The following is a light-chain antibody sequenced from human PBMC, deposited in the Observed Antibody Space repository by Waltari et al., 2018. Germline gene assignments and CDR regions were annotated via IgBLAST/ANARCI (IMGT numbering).Light chain of an antibody. CDR3: QQYFSTPRT. V-gene: IGKV1-NL1*01. CDR1: QGIASS. CDR2: SAY. J-gene: IGKJ1*01. Sequence: DIQMTQSPSSLSASIGDRVTITFRASQGIASSLAWYQQKPGKAPKLLLYSAYILESWVPSRFSGSGSGTDYTLTISSLQPSDFASYFCQQYFSTPRTFGQGTKVEIK.